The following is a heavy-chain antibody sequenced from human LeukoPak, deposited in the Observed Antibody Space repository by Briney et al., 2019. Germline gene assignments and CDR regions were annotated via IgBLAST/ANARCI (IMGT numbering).Heavy chain of an antibody. CDR3: AKDHYWSIDY. V-gene: IGHV3-7*01. D-gene: IGHD3-3*01. CDR1: GFTFTSLW. Sequence: HPGGSLRLSCAASGFTFTSLWMSWVRQAPGKGLEWVSSINPLGSDTRYADSVRGRFTISRDNAKNSLFLQMNSLRAEDTGVYYCAKDHYWSIDYWGRGTLITVSS. CDR2: INPLGSDT. J-gene: IGHJ4*02.